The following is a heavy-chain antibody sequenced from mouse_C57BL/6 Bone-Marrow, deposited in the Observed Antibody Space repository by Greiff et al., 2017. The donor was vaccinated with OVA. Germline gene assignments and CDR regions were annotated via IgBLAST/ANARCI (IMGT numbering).Heavy chain of an antibody. Sequence: VQLQQSGAELVRPGSSVKLSCKASGYTFTSYWMDWVKQRPGQGLEWIGNIYPSDSETHYNQKFKDKATLTVDKSSSTAYMQLSSLTSEDSAVYYCARRARLLYYFDYWGQGTTLTVSS. V-gene: IGHV1-61*01. CDR2: IYPSDSET. CDR1: GYTFTSYW. J-gene: IGHJ2*01. CDR3: ARRARLLYYFDY. D-gene: IGHD3-1*01.